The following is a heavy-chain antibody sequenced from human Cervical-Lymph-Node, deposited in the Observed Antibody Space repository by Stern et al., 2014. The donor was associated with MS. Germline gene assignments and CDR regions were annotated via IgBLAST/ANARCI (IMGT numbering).Heavy chain of an antibody. D-gene: IGHD5-18*01. CDR1: GDFINASY. Sequence: VQLEESGPGLVKPSETLSLTCTVSGDFINASYWSWIRQPPGRGLEWIGYVHYRGGPKHSPSLHSRLSILVDTSKNQFSLILTSVTAADSAVYYCARHVGFSYGFDYWGRGTLVTVSS. CDR2: VHYRGGP. CDR3: ARHVGFSYGFDY. J-gene: IGHJ4*02. V-gene: IGHV4-59*08.